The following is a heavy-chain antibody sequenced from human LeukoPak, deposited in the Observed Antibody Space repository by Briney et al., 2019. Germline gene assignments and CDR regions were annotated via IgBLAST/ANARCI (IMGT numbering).Heavy chain of an antibody. V-gene: IGHV3-48*01. J-gene: IGHJ4*02. Sequence: GGSLRLSCAASGFTFSSYSMNWVRQAPGKGLEWVSYISSSSSTIYYADSVKGRFTISRDNSKNTLYLQMNSLRAEDTAVYYCAKGNYYDSSGLLDYWGQGTLVTVSS. CDR1: GFTFSSYS. CDR3: AKGNYYDSSGLLDY. D-gene: IGHD3-22*01. CDR2: ISSSSSTI.